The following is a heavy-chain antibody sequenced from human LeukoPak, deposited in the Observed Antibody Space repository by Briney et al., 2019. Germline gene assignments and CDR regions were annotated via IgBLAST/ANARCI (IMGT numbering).Heavy chain of an antibody. D-gene: IGHD3-10*01. CDR3: ARDGDYYGSGNFDY. CDR1: GYTFTSYG. Sequence: ASVKVSCKASGYTFTSYGINWVRQATGQGLEWMGWMNPNSGNTGYAQKFQGRVTITRDTCISTAYMELSSLRSEDTAVYYCARDGDYYGSGNFDYWGQGTLVTVSS. V-gene: IGHV1-8*03. CDR2: MNPNSGNT. J-gene: IGHJ4*02.